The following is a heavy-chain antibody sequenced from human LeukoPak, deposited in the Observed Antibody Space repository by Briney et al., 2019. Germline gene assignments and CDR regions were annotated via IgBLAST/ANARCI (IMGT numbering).Heavy chain of an antibody. V-gene: IGHV3-7*03. CDR2: IKPDGREK. J-gene: IGHJ4*02. CDR1: GSTLSNYW. D-gene: IGHD5-24*01. CDR3: ATMASNVFEY. Sequence: GGSLRLSCEASGSTLSNYWVTWVRQAPGKGLEWVANIKPDGREKYYMPSVKGRFTISRDSAKNSFYLQMNSLRAEDTAVYYCATMASNVFEYWGQGTLVTVSS.